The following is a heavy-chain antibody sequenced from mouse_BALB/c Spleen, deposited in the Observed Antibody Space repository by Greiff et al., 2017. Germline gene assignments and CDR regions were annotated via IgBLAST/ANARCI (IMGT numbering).Heavy chain of an antibody. CDR3: ARWGYDYDD. Sequence: EVQLVESGPGLVKPSQSLSLTCTVTGYSITSDYAWNWIRQFPGNKLEWMGYISYSGSTSYNPSLKSRISITRDTSKNQFFLQLNSVTTEDTATYYCARWGYDYDDWGQGTLVTVSA. J-gene: IGHJ3*01. CDR2: ISYSGST. D-gene: IGHD2-4*01. CDR1: GYSITSDYA. V-gene: IGHV3-2*02.